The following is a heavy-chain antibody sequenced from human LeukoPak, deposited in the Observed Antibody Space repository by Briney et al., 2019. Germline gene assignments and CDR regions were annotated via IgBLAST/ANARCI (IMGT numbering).Heavy chain of an antibody. CDR2: INHSGST. D-gene: IGHD6-19*01. J-gene: IGHJ4*02. V-gene: IGHV4-34*01. CDR1: GGSFSGYY. CDR3: ARGLRGAVAGPLINNGNY. Sequence: PSETLSLTCAVYGGSFSGYYWSWIRQPPGKGLEWIGEINHSGSTNYNPSLKSRVTISVDTSKNQFSLKLSSVTAADTAVYYCARGLRGAVAGPLINNGNYWGQGTLVTVSS.